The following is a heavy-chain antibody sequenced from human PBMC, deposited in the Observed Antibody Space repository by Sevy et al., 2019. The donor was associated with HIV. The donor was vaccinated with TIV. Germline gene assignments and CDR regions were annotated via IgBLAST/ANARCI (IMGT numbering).Heavy chain of an antibody. CDR3: ANDHLGYCSGGSCSKSRNYYYYGMDV. V-gene: IGHV1-69*13. Sequence: ASVKVSCKASGGTFSSYAISWVRQAPGQGLEWMGGIIPIFGTANYPQKFQGRVTITADESTSTAYMELSSLRSEDTAVYYCANDHLGYCSGGSCSKSRNYYYYGMDVWGQGTTVTVSS. D-gene: IGHD2-15*01. CDR2: IIPIFGTA. CDR1: GGTFSSYA. J-gene: IGHJ6*02.